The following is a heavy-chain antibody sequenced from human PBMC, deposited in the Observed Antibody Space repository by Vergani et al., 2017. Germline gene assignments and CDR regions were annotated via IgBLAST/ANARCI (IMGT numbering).Heavy chain of an antibody. D-gene: IGHD2-15*01. J-gene: IGHJ4*02. V-gene: IGHV5-51*01. Sequence: EVQLVQSGAEVKKPGESLKISCKGSGYSFTSYWIGWVRQMPGKGLEWIGISYPGDSDTRYSPSLQGQVTISAAKSNSTAYLQWSSLKASDTAMYYCARHQYPGYCSGGSCYVGGIDYWGQGTLVTVSS. CDR3: ARHQYPGYCSGGSCYVGGIDY. CDR1: GYSFTSYW. CDR2: SYPGDSDT.